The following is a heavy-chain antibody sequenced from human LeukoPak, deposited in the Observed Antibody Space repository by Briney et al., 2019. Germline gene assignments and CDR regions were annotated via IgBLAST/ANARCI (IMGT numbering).Heavy chain of an antibody. CDR2: ISGSGGKT. J-gene: IGHJ4*02. CDR1: GESFNGNF. V-gene: IGHV3-23*01. Sequence: ETLSLTCAVSGESFNGNFWTGLRQAPGKGLEWVSAISGSGGKTYYADSVKGRFTISRDNSKNTLYLQMNSLRAEDTAIYYCAKTEAAGSRFEDWGEGTLVTVS. D-gene: IGHD6-13*01. CDR3: AKTEAAGSRFED.